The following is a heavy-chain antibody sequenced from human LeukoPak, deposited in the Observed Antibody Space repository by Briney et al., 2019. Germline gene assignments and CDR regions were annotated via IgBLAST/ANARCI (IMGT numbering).Heavy chain of an antibody. J-gene: IGHJ4*02. D-gene: IGHD3-3*01. CDR1: GFTFSSYA. CDR3: ARPPSLRFLEWWSFGF. CDR2: ICGNGVST. Sequence: GGSLRLSCAASGFTFSSYAMSWVRQAPGKGLEWVSGICGNGVSTYYADSVKGRFTVSRDNSKNTLYLQMNSLRAEDTALYYCARPPSLRFLEWWSFGFWGQGTLVTVSS. V-gene: IGHV3-23*01.